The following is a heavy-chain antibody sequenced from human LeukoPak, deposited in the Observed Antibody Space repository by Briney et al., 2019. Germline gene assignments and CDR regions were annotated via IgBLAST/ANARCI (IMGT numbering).Heavy chain of an antibody. D-gene: IGHD3-22*01. CDR1: GFTFSSYG. V-gene: IGHV3-30*18. CDR2: IPYDGSNK. Sequence: GGSLRLSCAASGFTFSSYGMHWVRQAPGKGLEWVAVIPYDGSNKYYADSVKGRFTISRDNSKNTLYLQMNSLRAEDTAVYYCAKLPLYYYDSSGYYYKTFDYWGQGTLVTVSS. J-gene: IGHJ4*02. CDR3: AKLPLYYYDSSGYYYKTFDY.